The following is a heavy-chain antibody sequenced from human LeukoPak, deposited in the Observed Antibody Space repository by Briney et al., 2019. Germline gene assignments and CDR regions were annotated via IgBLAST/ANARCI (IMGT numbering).Heavy chain of an antibody. V-gene: IGHV3-20*04. CDR3: ARVLGYCSSTSCPFDY. J-gene: IGHJ4*02. D-gene: IGHD2-2*01. CDR2: INWNGGST. Sequence: GGSLRLSCAASEFIVSSNYMSWARQAPGKGLEWVSGINWNGGSTGYADSVKGRFTISRDNAKNSLYLQMNSLRAEDTALYYCARVLGYCSSTSCPFDYWGQGTLVTVSS. CDR1: EFIVSSNY.